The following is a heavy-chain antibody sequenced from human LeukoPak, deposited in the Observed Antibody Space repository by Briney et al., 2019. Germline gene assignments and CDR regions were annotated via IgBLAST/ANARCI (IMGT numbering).Heavy chain of an antibody. J-gene: IGHJ5*02. CDR2: IGAYNGNT. V-gene: IGHV1-18*01. CDR1: GYTFSNYG. Sequence: ASVKVSCKASGYTFSNYGITWVRQAPGQGLEWMGWIGAYNGNTNYAQKLQGRVTMTTDTSTSTAYMELRSLRSDDTAVYYCARGGVYCSSGSCPNNWFDPWGQGTLVTVSS. D-gene: IGHD2-15*01. CDR3: ARGGVYCSSGSCPNNWFDP.